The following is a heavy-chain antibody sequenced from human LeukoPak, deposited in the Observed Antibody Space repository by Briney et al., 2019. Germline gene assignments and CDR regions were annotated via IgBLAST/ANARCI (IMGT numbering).Heavy chain of an antibody. CDR3: ATQPEGSTWYYFDY. J-gene: IGHJ4*02. Sequence: SETLSLTCTVSGGSISSSYWTWIRQPPGKGLEWIGYIQNTGSTNYNPSLMSRVTISVDTSKNQFPLKLSSVTAADTAVYYCATQPEGSTWYYFDYWGQGTLVTVSP. CDR2: IQNTGST. V-gene: IGHV4-59*01. D-gene: IGHD6-13*01. CDR1: GGSISSSY.